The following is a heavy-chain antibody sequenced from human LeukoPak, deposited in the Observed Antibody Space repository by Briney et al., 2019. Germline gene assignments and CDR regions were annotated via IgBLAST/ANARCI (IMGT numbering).Heavy chain of an antibody. V-gene: IGHV1-8*01. D-gene: IGHD3-10*01. CDR1: GYTFTSYD. J-gene: IGHJ6*02. Sequence: ASVKVSCKASGYTFTSYDINWVRQATGQGLEWMGWMNPNSGNTGYAQKFQGRVTMTRNTSISTAYMELSRLRSEDTAVYYCARGWGSKGFGQIYYYYGMDVWGQGTTVTVSS. CDR2: MNPNSGNT. CDR3: ARGWGSKGFGQIYYYYGMDV.